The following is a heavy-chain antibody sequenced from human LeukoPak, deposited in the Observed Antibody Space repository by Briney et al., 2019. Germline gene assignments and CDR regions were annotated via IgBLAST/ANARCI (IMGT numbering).Heavy chain of an antibody. CDR3: AKDQVTMVRGVPYQYNWFDP. J-gene: IGHJ5*02. D-gene: IGHD3-10*01. V-gene: IGHV3-30*04. CDR1: GFTFSSYA. CDR2: ISYDGSNK. Sequence: GRSLRLSCAASGFTFSSYAMHWVRQAPGKGLEWVAVISYDGSNKYYADSVKGRFTISRDNSKNTLYLQMNSLRAEDTAVYYCAKDQVTMVRGVPYQYNWFDPWGQGTLVTVSS.